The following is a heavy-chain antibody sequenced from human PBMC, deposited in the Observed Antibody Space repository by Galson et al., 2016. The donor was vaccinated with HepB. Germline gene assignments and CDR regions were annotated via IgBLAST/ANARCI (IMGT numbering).Heavy chain of an antibody. J-gene: IGHJ6*02. CDR2: ISSSGATV. CDR3: AKVVRFLEWSYGMDV. Sequence: SLRLSCAASGFSFSDYYMSWIRQAPGKGLEWISYISSSGATVYYADSLKGRFTISRDNSKNTLYLQMNSLRAEDTAVYYCAKVVRFLEWSYGMDVWGQGTTVTVSS. V-gene: IGHV3-11*04. CDR1: GFSFSDYY. D-gene: IGHD3-3*01.